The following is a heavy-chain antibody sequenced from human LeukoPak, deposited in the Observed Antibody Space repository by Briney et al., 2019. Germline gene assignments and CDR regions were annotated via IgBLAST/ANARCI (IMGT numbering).Heavy chain of an antibody. J-gene: IGHJ4*02. D-gene: IGHD6-19*01. V-gene: IGHV4-39*01. CDR2: IYYSGST. Sequence: PSETLSLTGTVSGGSISSSSYYWGWIRQPPGKGLEWIGSIYYSGSTYYNPSLKSRVTISVDTSKNQFSLKLSSVTAADTAVYYCARGGIAVAGFDYWGQGTLVTVSS. CDR1: GGSISSSSYY. CDR3: ARGGIAVAGFDY.